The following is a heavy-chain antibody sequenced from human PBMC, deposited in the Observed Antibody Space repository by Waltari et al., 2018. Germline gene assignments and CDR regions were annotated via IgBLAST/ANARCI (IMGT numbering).Heavy chain of an antibody. J-gene: IGHJ4*02. CDR1: GFTFDDHT. V-gene: IGHV3-43*01. D-gene: IGHD3-10*01. CDR3: TRDNAPHYYGSGSSFDF. CDR2: ISWDGGTK. Sequence: EVQLVESGGVVVQPGGSLRLSCATSGFTFDDHTIHWVRQAPGKGLEWVSFISWDGGTKHYAASVKGRFTISRDNSKNSVYLQMNSLTTEDTALYYCTRDNAPHYYGSGSSFDFWGQGTQVAVSS.